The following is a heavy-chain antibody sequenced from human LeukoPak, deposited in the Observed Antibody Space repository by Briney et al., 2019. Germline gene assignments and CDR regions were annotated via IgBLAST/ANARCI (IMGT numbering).Heavy chain of an antibody. D-gene: IGHD6-13*01. CDR3: ARRVSSSSWYFWFDP. Sequence: PSETLSLTCTVSGGSISSSSYYWGWIRQPPGKGLEWIGSIYYSGSTYYNPSLKSRVTISVDTSKNQFSLKLSSVTAADTAVYYCARRVSSSSWYFWFDPWGQGTLVTVSS. J-gene: IGHJ5*02. V-gene: IGHV4-39*07. CDR1: GGSISSSSYY. CDR2: IYYSGST.